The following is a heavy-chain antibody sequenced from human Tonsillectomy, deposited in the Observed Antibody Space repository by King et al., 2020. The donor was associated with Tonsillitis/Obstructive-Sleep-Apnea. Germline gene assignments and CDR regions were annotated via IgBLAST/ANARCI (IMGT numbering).Heavy chain of an antibody. D-gene: IGHD6-13*01. CDR2: IYPGDSDT. J-gene: IGHJ6*03. CDR1: GYSFPSYW. V-gene: IGHV5-51*01. CDR3: ARQGIAAVGSYFYYYMDV. Sequence: QLVQSGAEVKKPGESLKISCKGSGYSFPSYWIAWVRQMPGKGLEWMGIIYPGDSDTTYSPSFQGQVTISADKSIGTAYLQWSSLKASDTAMYYCARQGIAAVGSYFYYYMDVWGKGTTVTVFS.